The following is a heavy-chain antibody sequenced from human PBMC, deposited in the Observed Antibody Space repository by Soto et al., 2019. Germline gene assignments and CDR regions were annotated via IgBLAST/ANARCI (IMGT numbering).Heavy chain of an antibody. CDR2: IYYSGST. CDR3: ARALHGGY. D-gene: IGHD3-10*01. J-gene: IGHJ4*02. V-gene: IGHV4-30-4*01. CDR1: GGSISGGDYY. Sequence: PSETLSLTCTVSGGSISGGDYYWSWIRQPPGKGLEWIGYIYYSGSTYYNPSLKSRFTISRDNAKNSLYLQMNSLRAEDTAVYHCARALHGGYWGQGTLVTVSS.